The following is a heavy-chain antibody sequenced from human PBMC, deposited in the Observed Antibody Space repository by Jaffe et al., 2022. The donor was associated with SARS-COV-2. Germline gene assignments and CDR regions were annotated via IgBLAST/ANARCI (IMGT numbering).Heavy chain of an antibody. CDR3: AKGYASPFDY. V-gene: IGHV3-23*01. D-gene: IGHD2-2*01. CDR2: LSGSGGST. CDR1: GFTFSNYA. J-gene: IGHJ4*02. Sequence: EVQLLESGGGLIQPGGSLRLSCAASGFTFSNYAMSWVRQAPGKGLEWVSALSGSGGSTYHADSVKGRFTISRDNSKNTLYLQLNSLRVEDTALYYCAKGYASPFDYWGQGTLVTVSS.